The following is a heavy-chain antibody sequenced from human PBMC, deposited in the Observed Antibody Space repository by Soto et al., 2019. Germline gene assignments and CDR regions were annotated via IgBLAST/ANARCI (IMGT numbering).Heavy chain of an antibody. Sequence: SGRLSLTCTVSGGSISSYFWSWIRQPPGKGLEWIGYIYYSGSTNYNPSLKSRVTISVDTSKNQFSLKLSSVTAADTAVYYCAREEITGTLDYSGQGTLVTVSS. J-gene: IGHJ4*02. CDR3: AREEITGTLDY. V-gene: IGHV4-59*01. CDR2: IYYSGST. D-gene: IGHD1-7*01. CDR1: GGSISSYF.